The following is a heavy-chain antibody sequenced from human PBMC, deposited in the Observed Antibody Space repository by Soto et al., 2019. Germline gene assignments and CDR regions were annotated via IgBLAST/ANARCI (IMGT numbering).Heavy chain of an antibody. CDR2: TYYRSKWYN. CDR3: ARDRDGYNYYYYYYGMDV. D-gene: IGHD5-12*01. Sequence: SQTLSLTCAISGDSVSSNSAAWNWNRQSPSRGLEWLGRTYYRSKWYNDYAVSVKSRITINPDTSKNQFSLQLNSVTPEDTAVYYCARDRDGYNYYYYYYGMDVWGQGTTVTVSS. V-gene: IGHV6-1*01. CDR1: GDSVSSNSAA. J-gene: IGHJ6*02.